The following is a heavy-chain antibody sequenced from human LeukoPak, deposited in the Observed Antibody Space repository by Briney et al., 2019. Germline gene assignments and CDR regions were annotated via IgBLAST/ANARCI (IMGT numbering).Heavy chain of an antibody. J-gene: IGHJ5*02. CDR3: AREVPTSSSWYGNWFDP. V-gene: IGHV4-38-2*02. CDR1: GYSISSGYY. Sequence: SETLSLTCTVSGYSISSGYYWGWIRQPPGKGLEWIGSIYHSGSTYYNPSLKSRVTISVDTSKNQFSLKLSSVTAADTAVYYRAREVPTSSSWYGNWFDPWGQGTLVTVSS. D-gene: IGHD6-13*01. CDR2: IYHSGST.